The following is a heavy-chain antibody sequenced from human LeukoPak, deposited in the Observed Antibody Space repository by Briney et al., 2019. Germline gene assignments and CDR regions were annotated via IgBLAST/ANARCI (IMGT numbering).Heavy chain of an antibody. D-gene: IGHD2-2*01. Sequence: GGSLRLSCAASGFTFSSYGMHWVRQAPGKGLEWVAVISYDGSNKYYADSVKGRFTISRDNSKNTLYLQMNSLRAEDTAVYYCAKDQIVVVPAAMYPYYGMDVWGKGTTVTVSS. V-gene: IGHV3-30*18. J-gene: IGHJ6*04. CDR3: AKDQIVVVPAAMYPYYGMDV. CDR1: GFTFSSYG. CDR2: ISYDGSNK.